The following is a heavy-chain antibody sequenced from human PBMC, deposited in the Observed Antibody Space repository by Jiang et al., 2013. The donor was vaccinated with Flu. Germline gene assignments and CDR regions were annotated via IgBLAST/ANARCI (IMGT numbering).Heavy chain of an antibody. CDR3: TTGGGNDY. J-gene: IGHJ4*02. D-gene: IGHD1-1*01. CDR1: GFDFRNAW. Sequence: VQLVESGGGLVKPGGSLRLSCAASGFDFRNAWMSWVRQAPGKGPEWVGRIERKTDGGTTDYAAPVKGRFTISRDDSKNTLSLQMNSLKTEDTAVYYCTTGGGNDYWGQGTLVTVSS. CDR2: IERKTDGGTT. V-gene: IGHV3-15*04.